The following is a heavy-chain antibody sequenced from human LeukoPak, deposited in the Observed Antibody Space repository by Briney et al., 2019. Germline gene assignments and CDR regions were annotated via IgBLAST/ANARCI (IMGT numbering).Heavy chain of an antibody. V-gene: IGHV3-30*03. J-gene: IGHJ4*02. CDR2: ISYDGSND. D-gene: IGHD3-22*01. CDR1: GFKFRSYA. Sequence: GAPILSCAVSGFKFRSYAMHWVRQAPGKGLEWVAVISYDGSNDYYPNSVRGRFTISRDNSNNTLYLQMNSLRVEDTAVYYCATLPYYYDSSGSYYFDYWGQGTLVTVSS. CDR3: ATLPYYYDSSGSYYFDY.